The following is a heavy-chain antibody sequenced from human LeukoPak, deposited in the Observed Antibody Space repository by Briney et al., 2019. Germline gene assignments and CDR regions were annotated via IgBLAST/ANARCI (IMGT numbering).Heavy chain of an antibody. V-gene: IGHV3-33*01. CDR1: GFTFSNYG. CDR2: MWVWNDGSNE. J-gene: IGHJ6*02. D-gene: IGHD3-16*01. CDR3: ARDRFPHDDAHYGMDV. Sequence: GRSLRLSCTASGFTFSNYGMHWVRQAPGKGLEWVAVMWVWNDGSNEYYADFVKGRFTIARDNSKNTLYLQMVSLRAGDTADYYCARDRFPHDDAHYGMDVWGQGTTVTVSS.